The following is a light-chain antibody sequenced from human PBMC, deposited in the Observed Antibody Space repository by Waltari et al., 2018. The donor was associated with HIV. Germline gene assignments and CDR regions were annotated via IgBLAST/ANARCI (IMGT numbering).Light chain of an antibody. V-gene: IGLV2-14*03. CDR2: DVS. J-gene: IGLJ3*02. CDR3: SSFTGSYTEV. CDR1: SSDGGGYNY. Sequence: QSALTQSAPAPGSPGQSITISCTGTSSDGGGYNYVSCTQQYPSKPPNALIYDVSNRPSGVSNRFSGSKSGNTASLTISGLQAEDEADYYCSSFTGSYTEVFGGGTKLTVL.